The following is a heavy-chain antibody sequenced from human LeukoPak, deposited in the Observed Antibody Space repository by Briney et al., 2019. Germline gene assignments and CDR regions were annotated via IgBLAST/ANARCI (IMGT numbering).Heavy chain of an antibody. CDR1: GFTFNAYS. Sequence: PGGSLRLSCAASGFTFNAYSLHWVRQAPGKGLEWVGRTRNKANSYTTEYAASVKGRFTISRDGSKNSVYLQMNSLKTEDTAMYYCVRGGGFLGYIGPKNAFDIWGQGTMVTVSS. CDR2: TRNKANSYTT. CDR3: VRGGGFLGYIGPKNAFDI. D-gene: IGHD1-26*01. V-gene: IGHV3-72*01. J-gene: IGHJ3*02.